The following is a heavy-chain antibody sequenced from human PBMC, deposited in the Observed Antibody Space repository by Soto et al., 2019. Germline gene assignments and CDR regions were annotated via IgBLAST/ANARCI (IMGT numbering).Heavy chain of an antibody. Sequence: QVQLVQSGAEVKKPGASVKVSCKASGYSFTSYGISWVRQAPGQGPEWMGWISGHNGNTNHPQSLQGRVTMTTDTSRNTAYMELRSLRSDDTAVYYCARHRFNYYDDTVYYYFDYWGQGILVTVSS. CDR2: ISGHNGNT. CDR1: GYSFTSYG. V-gene: IGHV1-18*04. D-gene: IGHD3-22*01. CDR3: ARHRFNYYDDTVYYYFDY. J-gene: IGHJ4*02.